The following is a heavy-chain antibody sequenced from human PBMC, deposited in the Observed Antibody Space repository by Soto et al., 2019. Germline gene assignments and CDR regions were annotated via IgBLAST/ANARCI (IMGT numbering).Heavy chain of an antibody. CDR2: ISYDGSNK. D-gene: IGHD2-21*02. Sequence: PGGSLILSCAASGFTFSSYGMHWVRQAPGKGLEWVAVISYDGSNKYYADSVKGRFTISRDNSKNTLYLQMNSLRAEDTAVYYCAKDLSHSVVVTAILYGMAVWGEGTTVTVSS. V-gene: IGHV3-30*18. CDR1: GFTFSSYG. CDR3: AKDLSHSVVVTAILYGMAV. J-gene: IGHJ6*02.